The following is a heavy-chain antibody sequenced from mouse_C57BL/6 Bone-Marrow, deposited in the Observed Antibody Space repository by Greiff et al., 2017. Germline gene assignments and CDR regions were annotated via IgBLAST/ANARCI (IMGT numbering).Heavy chain of an antibody. CDR1: GYTFTSYW. Sequence: QVQLQQPGAELVMPGASVKLSCKASGYTFTSYWMHWVKQRPGQGLEWIGVIDPSDSYTNYNQKFKGKATLTVDTSSSTAYMQLSSLTSEDSAVYYCGNFDYWGQGTTLTVSS. V-gene: IGHV1-69*01. CDR3: GNFDY. CDR2: IDPSDSYT. J-gene: IGHJ2*01.